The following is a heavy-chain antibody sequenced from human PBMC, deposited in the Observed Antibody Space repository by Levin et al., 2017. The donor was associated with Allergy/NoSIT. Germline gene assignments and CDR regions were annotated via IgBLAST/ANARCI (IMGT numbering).Heavy chain of an antibody. V-gene: IGHV3-20*04. J-gene: IGHJ4*02. Sequence: RTGGSLRLSCAASGFTFDDYGMNWVRQAPGKGLERVSGINWKGGRTGYADSVKGRFTISRDNAKNSLYLQMNSLRAEDTALYYCARDKGIAVAGGFDYWGQGTLVTVSS. CDR2: INWKGGRT. CDR3: ARDKGIAVAGGFDY. CDR1: GFTFDDYG. D-gene: IGHD6-19*01.